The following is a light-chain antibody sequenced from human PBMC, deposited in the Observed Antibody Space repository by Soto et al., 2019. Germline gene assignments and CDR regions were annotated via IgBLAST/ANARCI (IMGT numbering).Light chain of an antibody. J-gene: IGKJ4*01. CDR1: QAIRRY. CDR3: QQSHSTPLT. V-gene: IGKV1-39*01. Sequence: DIQITHSPSSLSAPVLDRVTLTLLASQAIRRYLNCYQQRPGKAPKFLIYSASTLQSGVPSRFSGSGFGTDFTLTISSLQPEDSATYYCQQSHSTPLTCGRGTTVDIK. CDR2: SAS.